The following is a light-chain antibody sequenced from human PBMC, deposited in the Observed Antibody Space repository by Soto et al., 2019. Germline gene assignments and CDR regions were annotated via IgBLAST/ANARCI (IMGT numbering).Light chain of an antibody. CDR2: KAS. V-gene: IGKV1-5*03. Sequence: DIQMTQSPSTLSASVGDRVTITCRASQSISSWLAWYQQKPGKAPKLLIYKASSLESVVPSRFSGSGSGTEFTLTISSLQPDDFATYYCQQYNSYPYSLGQWTKLEIK. CDR1: QSISSW. J-gene: IGKJ2*01. CDR3: QQYNSYPYS.